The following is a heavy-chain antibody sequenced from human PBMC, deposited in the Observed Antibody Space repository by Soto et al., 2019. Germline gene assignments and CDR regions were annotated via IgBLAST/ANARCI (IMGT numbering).Heavy chain of an antibody. CDR3: VQSRCGGDCLQSYSSHSYYGLDV. Sequence: QITLKESGPTLVKPTQTLTLTCTFPGFSFSSIGEGVGWIRQPPGKALEWLALIYWDDDKRYIPSLKSRLTITXDXSXNXXVLTMTNMDPVDTATYYCVQSRCGGDCLQSYSSHSYYGLDVWGQGTTVTVSS. D-gene: IGHD2-21*02. V-gene: IGHV2-5*02. J-gene: IGHJ6*02. CDR1: GFSFSSIGEG. CDR2: IYWDDDK.